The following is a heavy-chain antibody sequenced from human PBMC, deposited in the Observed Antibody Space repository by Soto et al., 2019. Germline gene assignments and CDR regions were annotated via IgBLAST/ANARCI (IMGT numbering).Heavy chain of an antibody. Sequence: ASVKVSCKASGYTFTGYYIHWVRQAPGQGLEWMGWINPNSGGTNYAQKFQGWVTMTRDTSISTAYMELSRLRSDDTAVYYCARDSDEAARTSHYGMDVWGQGTTVTSP. CDR2: INPNSGGT. J-gene: IGHJ6*02. D-gene: IGHD6-6*01. CDR3: ARDSDEAARTSHYGMDV. V-gene: IGHV1-2*04. CDR1: GYTFTGYY.